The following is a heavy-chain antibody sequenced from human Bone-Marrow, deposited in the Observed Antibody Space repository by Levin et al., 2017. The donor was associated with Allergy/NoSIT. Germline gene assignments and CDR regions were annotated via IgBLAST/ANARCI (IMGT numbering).Heavy chain of an antibody. CDR2: VKRKGDGGTT. CDR1: GFTFSEAW. J-gene: IGHJ4*02. D-gene: IGHD3-16*01. Sequence: GESLKISCAASGFTFSEAWMNWVRQAPGKGLEWLGRVKRKGDGGTTDFAAPVMGRISISRDDSKNMVSLEMNNLTTEDTAVYYCSAYGGFDYWGRGTLVTVSS. CDR3: SAYGGFDY. V-gene: IGHV3-15*01.